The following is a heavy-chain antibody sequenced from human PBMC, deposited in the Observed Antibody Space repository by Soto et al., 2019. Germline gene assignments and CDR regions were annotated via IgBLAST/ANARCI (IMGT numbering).Heavy chain of an antibody. J-gene: IGHJ4*02. CDR2: ISTYNGDT. D-gene: IGHD6-19*01. CDR3: ARPMPVARFDY. V-gene: IGHV1-18*01. CDR1: GYTFTSYG. Sequence: GASVKVSCKASGYTFTSYGISWVRQAPGQGLEWMGSISTYNGDTNFAQKLQGRVTMTTDASTSTAYMELRSLRSDDTAMYYCARPMPVARFDYWGQGTLVTVSS.